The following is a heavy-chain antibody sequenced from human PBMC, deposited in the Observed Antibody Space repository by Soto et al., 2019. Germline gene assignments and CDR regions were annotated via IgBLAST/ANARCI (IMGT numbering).Heavy chain of an antibody. Sequence: QVQLQESGPGLVKPSETLSLTCTVSGGSISGYYWSWIRQPAGKGLEWIGRIYTSGNTNYNPSLNSRVTMSVDTSKNQFSLKLKSLTAADTAVDYCARDKGGSSLAFDIWGQGTMVTVSS. CDR1: GGSISGYY. J-gene: IGHJ3*02. D-gene: IGHD1-26*01. V-gene: IGHV4-4*07. CDR2: IYTSGNT. CDR3: ARDKGGSSLAFDI.